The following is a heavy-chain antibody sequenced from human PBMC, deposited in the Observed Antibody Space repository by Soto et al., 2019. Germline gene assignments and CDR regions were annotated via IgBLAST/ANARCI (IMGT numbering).Heavy chain of an antibody. D-gene: IGHD3-10*01. CDR2: ITGGSGST. V-gene: IGHV3-23*01. J-gene: IGHJ3*02. Sequence: EVQLLESGGGLVQPGGSLRLSCAASGFTLTSYAVSWVRQAPGKGLEWISTITGGSGSTYYADSVKGRFTISRDNSKNTLYLQMNSLRAEDTAVYYCAKDFSSGYYAFDIWGQGTMDTVSS. CDR1: GFTLTSYA. CDR3: AKDFSSGYYAFDI.